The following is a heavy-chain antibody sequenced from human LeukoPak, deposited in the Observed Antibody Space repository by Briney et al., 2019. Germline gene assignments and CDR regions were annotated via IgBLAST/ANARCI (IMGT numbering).Heavy chain of an antibody. J-gene: IGHJ4*02. CDR2: ISSSSSTI. CDR3: ATPKYSGYFYYFDY. V-gene: IGHV3-48*01. Sequence: GGSLRLSCAASGFTFSSYSMNWVRQAPGKGLEWVSYISSSSSTIYYADSVKGRFTISRDNAKNSLYLQMNSLRAEDTAVYYCATPKYSGYFYYFDYWGQGTLVTVSS. CDR1: GFTFSSYS. D-gene: IGHD5-12*01.